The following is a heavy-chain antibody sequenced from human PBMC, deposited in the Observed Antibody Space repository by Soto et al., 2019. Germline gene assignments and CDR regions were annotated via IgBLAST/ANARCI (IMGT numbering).Heavy chain of an antibody. CDR2: INHSGST. CDR3: ARGLLWFGELLGRHYYYGMDV. D-gene: IGHD3-10*01. V-gene: IGHV4-34*01. CDR1: GGSFSGYY. Sequence: PSETLYLTCAVYGGSFSGYYWSWIRQPPGKGLEWIGDINHSGSTNYNPSLKSRVTISVDTSKNQFSLKLSSVTAADTAVYYCARGLLWFGELLGRHYYYGMDVWGQGTTVTVSS. J-gene: IGHJ6*02.